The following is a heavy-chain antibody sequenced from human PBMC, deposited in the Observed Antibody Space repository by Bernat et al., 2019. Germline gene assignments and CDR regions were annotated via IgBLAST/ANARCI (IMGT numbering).Heavy chain of an antibody. CDR1: GFTFSSYA. D-gene: IGHD6-6*01. CDR2: ISYDETNK. Sequence: VQLVESGGVVVQPGGSLRLSCAASGFTFSSYAMHWVRQAPGKGLEWVATISYDETNKYYADSVKGRFTISRDNSKNTLSLLMNSLTAEDTAVYYCAKGGDYSSSGFDYWGQGTLVTVSS. V-gene: IGHV3-30-3*01. CDR3: AKGGDYSSSGFDY. J-gene: IGHJ4*02.